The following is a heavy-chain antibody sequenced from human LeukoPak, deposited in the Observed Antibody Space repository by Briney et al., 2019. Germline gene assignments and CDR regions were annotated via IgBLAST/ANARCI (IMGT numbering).Heavy chain of an antibody. CDR1: GGSISSNSYY. V-gene: IGHV4-39*07. CDR3: ARGQIDSSGYYYVY. D-gene: IGHD3-22*01. Sequence: PSETLSLTCTVSGGSISSNSYYWSWIRQPPGKGLEWIGEINHSGSTNYNPSLKSRVTISVDTSKDQFSLKLSSVTAADTAVYYCARGQIDSSGYYYVYWGQGTLVTVSS. CDR2: INHSGST. J-gene: IGHJ4*02.